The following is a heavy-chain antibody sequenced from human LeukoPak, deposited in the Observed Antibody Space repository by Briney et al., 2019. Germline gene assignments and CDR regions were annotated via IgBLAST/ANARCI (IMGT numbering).Heavy chain of an antibody. Sequence: GGSLRLSCAASGFTFSSYGMHWVRQAPGKGLEWVAVIWYDGSNKYYADSVKGRFTISRDNSKNTLYLQMNSLRAEDTAVYYCARARRYSTSTYYYYYMDVWGKGTTVTVSS. J-gene: IGHJ6*03. D-gene: IGHD6-13*01. CDR1: GFTFSSYG. CDR3: ARARRYSTSTYYYYYMDV. CDR2: IWYDGSNK. V-gene: IGHV3-33*01.